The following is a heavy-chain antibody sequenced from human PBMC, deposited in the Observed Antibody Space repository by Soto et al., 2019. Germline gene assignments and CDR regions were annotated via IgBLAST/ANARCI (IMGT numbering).Heavy chain of an antibody. V-gene: IGHV3-7*01. CDR3: AGGGYSYGYPIDY. J-gene: IGHJ4*02. CDR1: GFIFSSDW. Sequence: PGGSLRLSCAAAGFIFSSDWMSWVRQAPGKGLEWVANIKQDGSEKYYVDSVKGRFTISRDNAKNSLYLQMNSLRAEDTAVYYCAGGGYSYGYPIDYWGQGTLVTVSS. D-gene: IGHD5-18*01. CDR2: IKQDGSEK.